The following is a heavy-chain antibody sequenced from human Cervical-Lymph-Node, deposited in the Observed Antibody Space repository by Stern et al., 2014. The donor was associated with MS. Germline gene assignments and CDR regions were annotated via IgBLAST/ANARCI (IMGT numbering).Heavy chain of an antibody. V-gene: IGHV4-59*01. CDR2: VDYSGKT. D-gene: IGHD1-1*01. Sequence: VQLVESAPGLVKPSETLSLTCAVSGGSISGSYWKWIRQSPGKGLEWIGSVDYSGKTNYNPSLNGRVTISLDTSKSQFSLRLSSVTAGDTAVYYCARDSTAWSPSFDYCGQGTLVTVSS. CDR1: GGSISGSY. J-gene: IGHJ4*02. CDR3: ARDSTAWSPSFDY.